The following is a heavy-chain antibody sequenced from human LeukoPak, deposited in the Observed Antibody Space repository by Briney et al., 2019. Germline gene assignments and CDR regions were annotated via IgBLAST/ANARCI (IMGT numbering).Heavy chain of an antibody. CDR2: IYSDGTT. CDR1: GFTVSSND. J-gene: IGHJ4*02. CDR3: ARGRPLFYFDY. V-gene: IGHV3-53*01. Sequence: GGSLRLSCAASGFTVSSNDMTWVRQAPGKSLECVSLIYSDGTTYYTDSVRGRFTISRDSSKNTLYLQMNSLRADDTAVYYCARGRPLFYFDYWGQGTLVTVSS.